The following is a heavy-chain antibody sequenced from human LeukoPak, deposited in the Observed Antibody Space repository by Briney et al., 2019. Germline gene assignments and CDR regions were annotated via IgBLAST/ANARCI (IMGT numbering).Heavy chain of an antibody. CDR1: GGSFSGYY. CDR3: ARRLRMPMILVVILSHAFDI. J-gene: IGHJ3*02. CDR2: IYHSGST. V-gene: IGHV4-34*01. D-gene: IGHD3-22*01. Sequence: SETLSLTCAVYGGSFSGYYWSWIRQPPGKGLEWIGSIYHSGSTYYNPSLKSRVTISVDTSKNQFSLKLSSVTAADTAVYYCARRLRMPMILVVILSHAFDIWCQGTIVTVSS.